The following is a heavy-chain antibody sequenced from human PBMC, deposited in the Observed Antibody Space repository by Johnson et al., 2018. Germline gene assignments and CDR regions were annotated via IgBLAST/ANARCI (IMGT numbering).Heavy chain of an antibody. CDR2: IYYSGRT. V-gene: IGHV4-59*01. CDR3: ASVRDGYTDEAFDI. CDR1: GGSISSYS. D-gene: IGHD5-24*01. J-gene: IGHJ3*02. Sequence: QVQLVESGPGLVKPSETLSLTCTVSGGSISSYSWSWIRQPPGKGLEWTGYIYYSGRTNYNPSLTRRVTISVDTSKNQFPRQLSSVTAADTPGYYCASVRDGYTDEAFDIWGQGTMVTVSS.